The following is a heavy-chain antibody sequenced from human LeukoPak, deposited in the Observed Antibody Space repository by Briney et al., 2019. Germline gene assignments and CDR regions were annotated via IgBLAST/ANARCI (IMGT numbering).Heavy chain of an antibody. CDR1: GFTVSSNY. CDR2: IYSGGST. D-gene: IGHD3-10*01. V-gene: IGHV3-66*01. J-gene: IGHJ6*04. Sequence: PGGSLRLSCAASGFTVSSNYMSWVRQAPGKGLEWVSVIYSGGSTYYADSVKGRFTISRDNSKNTLYLQMNSLRAEDTAVYYCVRGKANYGSGSDVWGKGTTVTVSS. CDR3: VRGKANYGSGSDV.